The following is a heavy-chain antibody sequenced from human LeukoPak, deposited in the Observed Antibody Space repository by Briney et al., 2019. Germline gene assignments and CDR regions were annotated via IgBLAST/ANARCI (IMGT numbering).Heavy chain of an antibody. J-gene: IGHJ4*02. Sequence: GGSLRLSCAASGFTFSSYGMSWVRQAPGKGLEWVSFIYSDNTHYSDSVKGRFTISRDNSKNTLYLQINSLRAEDTAVYYCARRAGAYSHPYDYWGQGTLVTVSS. CDR3: ARRAGAYSHPYDY. CDR1: GFTFSSYG. V-gene: IGHV3-53*01. D-gene: IGHD4/OR15-4a*01. CDR2: IYSDNT.